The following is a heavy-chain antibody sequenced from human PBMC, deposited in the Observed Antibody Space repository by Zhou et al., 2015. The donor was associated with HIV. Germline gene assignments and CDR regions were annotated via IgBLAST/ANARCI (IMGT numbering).Heavy chain of an antibody. J-gene: IGHJ5*02. D-gene: IGHD3-10*01. CDR3: ARDFRFGEAQNGIPESNNWFDP. CDR2: IIPIFGTA. CDR1: GGTFSSYA. V-gene: IGHV1-69*01. Sequence: QVQLVQSGAEVKKPGSSVKVSCKASGGTFSSYAISWVRQAPGQGLEWMGGIIPIFGTANYAQKFQGRVTITADESTSTAYMELSSLRSEDTAVYYCARDFRFGEAQNGIPESNNWFDPWAREPWSPSPQ.